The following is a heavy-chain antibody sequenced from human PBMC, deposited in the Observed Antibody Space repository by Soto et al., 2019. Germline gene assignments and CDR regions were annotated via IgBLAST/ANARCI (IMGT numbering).Heavy chain of an antibody. V-gene: IGHV3-30*18. J-gene: IGHJ4*02. CDR1: GFIFSNYD. CDR2: ISYDGSYK. D-gene: IGHD2-2*01. CDR3: VKDSGQLPQYFDY. Sequence: ESGGGVVQPGTSLRLSCAASGFIFSNYDMHWVRQAPGKGLEWVTVISYDGSYKYYADSVKGRFTVSRDNSKNTLSLQLNSLRAEDTAVYYCVKDSGQLPQYFDYWGQGTLVTVAS.